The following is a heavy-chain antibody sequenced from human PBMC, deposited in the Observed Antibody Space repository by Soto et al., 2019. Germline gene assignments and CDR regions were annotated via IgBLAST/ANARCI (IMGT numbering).Heavy chain of an antibody. CDR2: FSATSENT. V-gene: IGHV3-23*01. Sequence: EVQLLESGGGRVQPGGSLRLSCVGSGFFFSSYTMTWVRQAPGKGLEWVSSFSATSENTYYADSVRGRFTISRDNSKNTLFLQMTSLTAEDTAMYYCAKARDQQWVRLPFDYWGQGILVIVSS. CDR3: AKARDQQWVRLPFDY. D-gene: IGHD6-19*01. CDR1: GFFFSSYT. J-gene: IGHJ4*02.